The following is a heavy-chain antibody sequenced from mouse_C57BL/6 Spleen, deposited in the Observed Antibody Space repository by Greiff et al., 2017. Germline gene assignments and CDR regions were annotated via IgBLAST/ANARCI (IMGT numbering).Heavy chain of an antibody. V-gene: IGHV5-9-1*02. CDR3: TRDRNWEVYYAMDY. CDR1: GFTFSSYA. J-gene: IGHJ4*01. D-gene: IGHD4-1*01. CDR2: ISSGGDYI. Sequence: EVQVVESGEGLVKPGGSLKLSCEASGFTFSSYAMSWVRQTPEKRLEWVAYISSGGDYIYYADTVKGRFTISRDNARNTLYLQMSSLKSEDTAMYYCTRDRNWEVYYAMDYWGQGTSVTVSS.